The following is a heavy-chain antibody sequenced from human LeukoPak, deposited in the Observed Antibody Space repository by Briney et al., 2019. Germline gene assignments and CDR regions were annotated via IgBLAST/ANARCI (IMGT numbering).Heavy chain of an antibody. J-gene: IGHJ4*02. CDR2: INTNSGGT. D-gene: IGHD3-10*01. CDR3: ARGLTNDGSGSYPVGY. V-gene: IGHV1-2*02. Sequence: ASVKVSCKASGYTFTGYYMHWVRRAPGQGLEWRGWINTNSGGTNYAQKFQGRVTMTRDTSISTAYMQLSRLRSDDTAVYYCARGLTNDGSGSYPVGYWGQGTLVTVSS. CDR1: GYTFTGYY.